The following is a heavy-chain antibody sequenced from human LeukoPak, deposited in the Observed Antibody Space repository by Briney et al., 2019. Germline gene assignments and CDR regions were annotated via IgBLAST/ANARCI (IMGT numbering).Heavy chain of an antibody. D-gene: IGHD3-9*01. V-gene: IGHV3-23*01. CDR2: VTGSGGST. CDR1: GVTFSNYA. J-gene: IGHJ4*02. Sequence: GASLRLSCVASGVTFSNYAMSWVRQAPGKRLEWDSAVTGSGGSTYYADSVKGRFTISRDNSRNTLFLQMNSLRAEDTAIYYCAKWGDFDILTGYYVSDFWGQGTLVTVSS. CDR3: AKWGDFDILTGYYVSDF.